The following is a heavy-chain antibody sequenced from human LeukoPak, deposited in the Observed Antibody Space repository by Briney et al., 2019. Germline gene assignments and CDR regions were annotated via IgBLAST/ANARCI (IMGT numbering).Heavy chain of an antibody. Sequence: GGSLRLSCAASGFTVGSNYMSWVRQAPGKGLEWVSVIYSGGSDGGTNYADSVKGRFTISRDNSRNTIYLQMNSLRAEDTAVYYCARDTSSWYRFDNWGQGTLVTVSS. D-gene: IGHD6-13*01. CDR3: ARDTSSWYRFDN. V-gene: IGHV3-66*01. CDR2: IYSGGSDGGT. J-gene: IGHJ4*02. CDR1: GFTVGSNY.